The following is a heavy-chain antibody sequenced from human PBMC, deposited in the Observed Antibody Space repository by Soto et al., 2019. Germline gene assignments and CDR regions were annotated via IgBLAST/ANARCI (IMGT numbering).Heavy chain of an antibody. J-gene: IGHJ6*02. CDR1: GFTFSSYG. D-gene: IGHD3-16*02. V-gene: IGHV3-30*18. Sequence: QVQLVESGGGVVQPGRSLRLSCAASGFTFSSYGMHWVRQAPGKGLEWVAVISYDGSNKYYADCVKGRFTISRDNSKNKLYQQMNSMRAEDTAVYYYAKGDMITFGGVIVIPYYYYYGMDVWGQGTTVTVSS. CDR2: ISYDGSNK. CDR3: AKGDMITFGGVIVIPYYYYYGMDV.